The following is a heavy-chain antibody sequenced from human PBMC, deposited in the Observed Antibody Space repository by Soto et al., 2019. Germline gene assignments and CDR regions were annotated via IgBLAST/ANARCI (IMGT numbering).Heavy chain of an antibody. Sequence: SETLSLTCTVSGGSISSGGYYWSWIRQHPGKGLEWIGYIYYSGSTNYNPSLKSRVTISVDTSKNQFSLKLSSVTAADTAVYYCARLFNDYGLDYWGQGTLVTVSS. CDR3: ARLFNDYGLDY. CDR2: IYYSGST. CDR1: GGSISSGGYY. D-gene: IGHD4-17*01. V-gene: IGHV4-61*08. J-gene: IGHJ4*02.